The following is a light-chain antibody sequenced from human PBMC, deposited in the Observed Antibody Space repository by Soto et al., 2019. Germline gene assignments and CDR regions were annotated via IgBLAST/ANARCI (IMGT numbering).Light chain of an antibody. V-gene: IGKV3-20*01. CDR3: HQYGSSAGT. Sequence: EIVLTQSPGTLSLSPEERATLSCRAKQSVSSSYLAWYQQKPGQAPRLLIYGASSRATGIPDRFSGSGSGTDFTLTISRLEPEDFAVYYCHQYGSSAGTFGQGTKVEIK. CDR1: QSVSSSY. J-gene: IGKJ1*01. CDR2: GAS.